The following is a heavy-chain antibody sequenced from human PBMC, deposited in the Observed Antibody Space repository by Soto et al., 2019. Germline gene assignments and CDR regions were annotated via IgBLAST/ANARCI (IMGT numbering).Heavy chain of an antibody. Sequence: PSETLSLTCTVSGGSISSGGYYWSWIRQHPGKGLEWIGYIYYSGSTYYNPSLKSRVTISVDTSKNQFSLKLSSVTAADTAVYYWGRSSQFTVTTCDYWGQGPLVTVS. D-gene: IGHD4-17*01. CDR1: GGSISSGGYY. J-gene: IGHJ4*02. CDR2: IYYSGST. CDR3: GRSSQFTVTTCDY. V-gene: IGHV4-31*03.